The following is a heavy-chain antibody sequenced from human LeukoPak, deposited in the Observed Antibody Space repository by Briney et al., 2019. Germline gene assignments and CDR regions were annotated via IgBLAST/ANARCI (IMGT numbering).Heavy chain of an antibody. J-gene: IGHJ3*02. CDR1: GFTFSSYA. Sequence: PGGSLRLSCAASGFTFSSYAMHWVRQAPGKGLEWVAVISYDGSNKYYADSVKGRFTISRDNSKNTPYLQMNSLRAEDTAVYYCASPAGYSSSWYDAFDIWGQGTMVTVSS. V-gene: IGHV3-30*01. CDR3: ASPAGYSSSWYDAFDI. D-gene: IGHD6-13*01. CDR2: ISYDGSNK.